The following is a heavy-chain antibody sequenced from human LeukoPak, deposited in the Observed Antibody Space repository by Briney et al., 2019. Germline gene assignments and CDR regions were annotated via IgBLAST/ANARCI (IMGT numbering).Heavy chain of an antibody. J-gene: IGHJ5*02. CDR2: ISSSGSTI. CDR1: GFSFSSYE. Sequence: GGSLRLSCAASGFSFSSYEMNWVRQAPGKGLEWVSYISSSGSTIYYADSVKGRFTISRDNAKNSLYLQMNSLRAEDTAVYYCARSLVVGATYPYHWGQGTLVTVSS. CDR3: ARSLVVGATYPYH. D-gene: IGHD1-26*01. V-gene: IGHV3-48*03.